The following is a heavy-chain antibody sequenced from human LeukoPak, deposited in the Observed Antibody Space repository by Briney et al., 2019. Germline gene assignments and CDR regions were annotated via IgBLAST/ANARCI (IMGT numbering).Heavy chain of an antibody. Sequence: GESLKISCKGSGYSFTSYWIGWVRQMPGKGLDWIGIIYPGDSDTRYSPSFQGQVTISADKSISTAYLQWSSLKASDTAMYYCARHRRSSGWPIDYWGQGTLVTVSS. CDR3: ARHRRSSGWPIDY. CDR2: IYPGDSDT. J-gene: IGHJ4*02. D-gene: IGHD6-19*01. V-gene: IGHV5-51*01. CDR1: GYSFTSYW.